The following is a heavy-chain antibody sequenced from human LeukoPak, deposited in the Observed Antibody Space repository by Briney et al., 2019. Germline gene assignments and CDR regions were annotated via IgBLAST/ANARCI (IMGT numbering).Heavy chain of an antibody. Sequence: GGSLRLSCAASGFTFSSYAMSWVRQAPGKGLEWVSIISGSGGVTYYADSVKRRFTISRATSKNTPYRQITSLRAEDTAVYYCAKSIQSYYYYYHMDVWGKGTTVTVSS. D-gene: IGHD2-2*02. CDR2: ISGSGGVT. V-gene: IGHV3-23*01. CDR1: GFTFSSYA. CDR3: AKSIQSYYYYYHMDV. J-gene: IGHJ6*03.